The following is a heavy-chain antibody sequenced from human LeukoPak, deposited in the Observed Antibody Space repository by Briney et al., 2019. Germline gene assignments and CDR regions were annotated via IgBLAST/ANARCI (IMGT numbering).Heavy chain of an antibody. CDR1: GYTFTSYA. J-gene: IGHJ4*02. Sequence: ASVKVSFTASGYTFTSYAMNWVRQAPGQGLEWMGMIYPRDGSTSYAQKFQGRVTVTRDTSTSTVHMELSGLRSEDTAVYYCARDQEGFNYWGQGTLVTVSS. V-gene: IGHV1-46*01. CDR3: ARDQEGFNY. CDR2: IYPRDGST.